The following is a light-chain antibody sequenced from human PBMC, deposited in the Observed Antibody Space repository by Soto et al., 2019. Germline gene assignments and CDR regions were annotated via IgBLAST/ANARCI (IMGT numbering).Light chain of an antibody. CDR1: SSDVGGYNY. J-gene: IGLJ1*01. V-gene: IGLV2-14*03. CDR3: SSYTSSSTLV. CDR2: DVI. Sequence: QSALTQPASVSGSPGQSITLSCTGTSSDVGGYNYVSWYQHHPGKAPKLMIYDVINRPSGVSNRFSGSKSGNTASLTISGLQAEDEADYYCSSYTSSSTLVFGTGTKLTVL.